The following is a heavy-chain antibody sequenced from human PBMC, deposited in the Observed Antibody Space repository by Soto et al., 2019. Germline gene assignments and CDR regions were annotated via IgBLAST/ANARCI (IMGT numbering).Heavy chain of an antibody. CDR2: MNPNSGNT. V-gene: IGHV1-8*01. D-gene: IGHD2-8*01. J-gene: IGHJ4*02. CDR3: ARPGYCTNGVCLYYFDY. Sequence: GASVKVSCKASGYTFTSYDINWVRQATGQGLEWMGWMNPNSGNTGYAQKFQGRVTMTRNTSISTAYMELSSLRSEDTAVYYCARPGYCTNGVCLYYFDYWGQGTLVTVSS. CDR1: GYTFTSYD.